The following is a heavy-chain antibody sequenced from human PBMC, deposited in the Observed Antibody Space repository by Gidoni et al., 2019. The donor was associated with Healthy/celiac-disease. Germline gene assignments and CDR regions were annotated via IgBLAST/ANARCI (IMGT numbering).Heavy chain of an antibody. CDR1: GFTFSSYS. Sequence: EVQLVESGGGLVKPGGSLRLSCAASGFTFSSYSMNWVRQAPGKGLEWVSSISSSSSYIYYADSVKGRFTISRDNAKNSLYLQMNSLRAEDTAVYYCARDFNEAYYDFWSGQGGAFDIWGQGTMVTVSS. V-gene: IGHV3-21*01. CDR2: ISSSSSYI. CDR3: ARDFNEAYYDFWSGQGGAFDI. D-gene: IGHD3-3*01. J-gene: IGHJ3*02.